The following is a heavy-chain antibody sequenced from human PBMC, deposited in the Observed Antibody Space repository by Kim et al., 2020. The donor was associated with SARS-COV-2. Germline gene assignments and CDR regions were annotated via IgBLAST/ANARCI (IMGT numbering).Heavy chain of an antibody. D-gene: IGHD3-10*01. CDR3: ASFHFGSGSSSDDYYFDC. CDR1: GYTFTSYG. CDR2: ISAYNGNT. J-gene: IGHJ4*02. Sequence: ASVKVSCKASGYTFTSYGISWVRQAPGQGFEWMGWISAYNGNTNYAQKLQGRVTMTTDTSTSTAYMELRCLRSDDTAVYYCASFHFGSGSSSDDYYFDCWGQGTLVTVSS. V-gene: IGHV1-18*01.